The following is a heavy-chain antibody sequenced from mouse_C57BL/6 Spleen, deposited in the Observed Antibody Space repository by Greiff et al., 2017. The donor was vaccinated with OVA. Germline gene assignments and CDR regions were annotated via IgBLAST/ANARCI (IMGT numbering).Heavy chain of an antibody. CDR2: IYPSDSET. CDR1: GYTFTSYW. CDR3: AALLPDY. D-gene: IGHD1-1*01. J-gene: IGHJ2*01. Sequence: VQLQQPGAELVRPGSSVRLSCKASGYTFTSYWMDWVKQRPGQGLEWIGNIYPSDSETHYNQKFKDKATLTVDKSSSTAYMQLSSLTSEDSAVYYGAALLPDYWGQGTTLTVSS. V-gene: IGHV1-61*01.